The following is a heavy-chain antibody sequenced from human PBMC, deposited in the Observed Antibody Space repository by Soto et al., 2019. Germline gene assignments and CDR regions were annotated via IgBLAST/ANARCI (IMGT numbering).Heavy chain of an antibody. V-gene: IGHV3-66*01. CDR3: ARESLYGRGGFDY. Sequence: PGGSLRLSCAASGFTVSSNYMSWVRQAPGKGLEWVSVIYSGGSTYYADSVKGRFTISRDNSKNTLYLQMNSLRAEDTAVYYCARESLYGRGGFDYWGQGTLVTVSS. CDR2: IYSGGST. CDR1: GFTVSSNY. J-gene: IGHJ4*02. D-gene: IGHD3-10*01.